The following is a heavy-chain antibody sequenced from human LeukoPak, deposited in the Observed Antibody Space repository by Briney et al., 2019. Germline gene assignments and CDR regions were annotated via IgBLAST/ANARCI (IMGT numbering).Heavy chain of an antibody. CDR1: GGSISSSSYY. CDR3: ARLGGITMVRGDYYFDY. V-gene: IGHV4-39*01. CDR2: IYYSGST. J-gene: IGHJ4*02. D-gene: IGHD3-10*01. Sequence: PSETLSLTCTVSGGSISSSSYYWGWIRQPPGKGLEWIGSIYYSGSTYYNPSLQSRVTISVDTSKNQFSLKLSSMTAADTAVYYCARLGGITMVRGDYYFDYWGQGTLVTVSS.